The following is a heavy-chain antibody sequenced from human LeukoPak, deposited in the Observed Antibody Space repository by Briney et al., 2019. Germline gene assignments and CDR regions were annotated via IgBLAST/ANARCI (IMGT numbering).Heavy chain of an antibody. J-gene: IGHJ6*03. CDR3: ARVAVSSSWSGNYYYYYYMDV. D-gene: IGHD6-13*01. Sequence: GASVKVSCKASGYTFTSYGISWVRQAPGQGLEWMGWISAYNGNTNYAQKLQGRVTMTTDTSTSTAYMELRSLRSDDTAVYYCARVAVSSSWSGNYYYYYYMDVWGKGTTVTVSS. CDR2: ISAYNGNT. V-gene: IGHV1-18*01. CDR1: GYTFTSYG.